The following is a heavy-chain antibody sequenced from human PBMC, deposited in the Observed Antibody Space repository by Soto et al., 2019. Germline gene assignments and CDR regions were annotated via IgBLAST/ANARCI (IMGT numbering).Heavy chain of an antibody. CDR3: ARQPF. J-gene: IGHJ4*02. CDR2: IKQDGSDA. Sequence: EVQLVESGGGLVQPGGSLRLSCAASGFAIRSYWMSWVRQAPGKGLEWVANIKQDGSDAYYVDSVKGRFTISRDKAKNSLYLQMGGLRAEDTAVYYCARQPFWGQGTLVTVSS. V-gene: IGHV3-7*01. CDR1: GFAIRSYW.